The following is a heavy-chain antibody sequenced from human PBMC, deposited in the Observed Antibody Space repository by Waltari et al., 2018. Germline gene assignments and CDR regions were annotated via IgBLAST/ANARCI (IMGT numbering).Heavy chain of an antibody. D-gene: IGHD7-27*01. V-gene: IGHV3-15*01. J-gene: IGHJ4*01. CDR2: ITNQNDGATT. CDR3: TTLDAPWGG. CDR1: GFSFTPAW. Sequence: EVQMVESGGGSMKHGDLIRLYCLASGFSFTPAWLTWVRLAPGKGLEWVGRITNQNDGATTDFAASVRGRFSISRDDSQNMVFLQMSSLRTEDTALYYCTTLDAPWGGWGHGTLVTVSS.